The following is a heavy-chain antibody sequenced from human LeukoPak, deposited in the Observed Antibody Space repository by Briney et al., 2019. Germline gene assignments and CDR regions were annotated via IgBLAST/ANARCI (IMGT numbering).Heavy chain of an antibody. Sequence: ASVKVSCTASGGTFSSYAISWVRQAPGQGLEWMGGIIPIFGTAKYAQKFQGRVTITADESTSTAYMELSSLSSEDTAVYYCARDYREQSWFDPWGQGTLVTVSS. CDR1: GGTFSSYA. CDR3: ARDYREQSWFDP. J-gene: IGHJ5*02. V-gene: IGHV1-69*01. D-gene: IGHD1-26*01. CDR2: IIPIFGTA.